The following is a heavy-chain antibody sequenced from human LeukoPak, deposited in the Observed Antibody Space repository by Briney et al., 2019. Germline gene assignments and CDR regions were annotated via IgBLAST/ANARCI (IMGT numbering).Heavy chain of an antibody. CDR3: ARPGYCSSTSCYEFDP. CDR2: INPNSGGT. V-gene: IGHV1-2*02. CDR1: GYTFTGYY. J-gene: IGHJ5*02. Sequence: ASVKVSCKASGYTFTGYYMHWVRQAPGQGLEWMGWINPNSGGTNYAQKFQGRVTMTRDTSISTAYVELSRLRSDDTAVYYCARPGYCSSTSCYEFDPWGQGTLVTVSS. D-gene: IGHD2-2*03.